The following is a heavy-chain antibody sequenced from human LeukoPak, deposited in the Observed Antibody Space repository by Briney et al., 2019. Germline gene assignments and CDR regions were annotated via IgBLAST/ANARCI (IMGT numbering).Heavy chain of an antibody. CDR3: ASTVSSGWSYFDY. J-gene: IGHJ4*02. CDR1: GGSFSGYY. D-gene: IGHD6-19*01. Sequence: SETLSLTCAVYGGSFSGYYWSWIRQPAEKGLEWIGEINHSGSTNYNPYLKSRVTISVDTSKNQFSLKLSSVTAADTAVYYCASTVSSGWSYFDYWGQGTLVTVSS. V-gene: IGHV4-34*01. CDR2: INHSGST.